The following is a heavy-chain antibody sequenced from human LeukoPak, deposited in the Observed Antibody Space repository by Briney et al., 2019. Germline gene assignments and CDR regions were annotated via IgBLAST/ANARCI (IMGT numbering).Heavy chain of an antibody. Sequence: PSETLSLTCTVSGGSISSYYWSWIRQPPGKGLEWIGYIYYSGSTNYNPSLKSRVTISVDTSKNQFSLKLSSVTAADTAVYYCARDNKTPYYFDYWGQGTLVTVSS. CDR2: IYYSGST. CDR1: GGSISSYY. D-gene: IGHD1/OR15-1a*01. V-gene: IGHV4-59*01. J-gene: IGHJ4*02. CDR3: ARDNKTPYYFDY.